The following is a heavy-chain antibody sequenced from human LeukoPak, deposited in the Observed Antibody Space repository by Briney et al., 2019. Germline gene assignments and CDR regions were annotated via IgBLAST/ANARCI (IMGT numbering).Heavy chain of an antibody. Sequence: GGSLRLSCAASGFTVSSNYMNWVRQAPGKGLEWVSYISSSSSTIYYADSVKGRFTISRDNAKNSLYLQMNSLRAEDTAVYYCARPPPLRGDYPYYFDYWGQGTLVTVSS. D-gene: IGHD3-10*01. J-gene: IGHJ4*02. V-gene: IGHV3-48*04. CDR2: ISSSSSTI. CDR1: GFTVSSNY. CDR3: ARPPPLRGDYPYYFDY.